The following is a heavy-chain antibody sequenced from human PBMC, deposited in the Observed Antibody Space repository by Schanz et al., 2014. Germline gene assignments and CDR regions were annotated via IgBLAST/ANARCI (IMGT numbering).Heavy chain of an antibody. V-gene: IGHV3-23*01. J-gene: IGHJ4*02. Sequence: EVQLLESGGGLVQPGGSLRLSCAASGFTFSSYAMSWVRQAPGKGLEWVSAISGSGGSTYYADSVKGRFTISRDNAKNSLYLQRNSLRAEDTAVYYCARSRSGFYFDYWGQGTLVTVSS. CDR3: ARSRSGFYFDY. D-gene: IGHD1-26*01. CDR2: ISGSGGST. CDR1: GFTFSSYA.